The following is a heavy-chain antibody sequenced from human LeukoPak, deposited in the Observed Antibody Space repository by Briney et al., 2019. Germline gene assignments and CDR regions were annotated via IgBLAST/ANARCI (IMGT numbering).Heavy chain of an antibody. CDR1: GGSISTSNYY. J-gene: IGHJ4*02. Sequence: SETLSLTCTVSGGSISTSNYYWGWIRQPPGKGLEWIGNIFYSGSTYYSPSLKSRVTISLDTSRNQFSLKLTSVTAADTAVYYCASNRAPWESSDHWGQGALVIVSS. D-gene: IGHD1-26*01. CDR2: IFYSGST. V-gene: IGHV4-39*07. CDR3: ASNRAPWESSDH.